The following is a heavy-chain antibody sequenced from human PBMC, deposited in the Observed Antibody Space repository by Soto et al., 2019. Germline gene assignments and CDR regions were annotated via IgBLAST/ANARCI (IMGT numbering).Heavy chain of an antibody. CDR1: SGSISSDVW. J-gene: IGHJ4*02. CDR2: IYHSGTT. CDR3: ARTVVVVIAGTGRGWNYFDS. D-gene: IGHD2-15*01. V-gene: IGHV4-4*02. Sequence: QVQLQESGPGLVKPSGTLSLTCAVSSGSISSDVWWSWVRQPPGKGLEWIGEIYHSGTTKYNPSLKSRVTISIDKSKNQFSLNLTSVTAADTAVYYCARTVVVVIAGTGRGWNYFDSWTQGTLVTVSS.